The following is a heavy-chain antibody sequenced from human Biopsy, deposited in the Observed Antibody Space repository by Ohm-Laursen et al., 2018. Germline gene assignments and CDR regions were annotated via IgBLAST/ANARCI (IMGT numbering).Heavy chain of an antibody. CDR2: IFKDGNT. CDR1: GGSIISYY. V-gene: IGHV4-4*09. J-gene: IGHJ4*02. D-gene: IGHD6-19*01. CDR3: ARVGSGWAPFDK. Sequence: SDTLSLTCSVSGGSIISYYWTWIRQAPGKTLEWLGNIFKDGNTHYNPSLRSRLIISIETSKNQFSLMMTSVSGADTAVYFCARVGSGWAPFDKWGPGTLVTVSS.